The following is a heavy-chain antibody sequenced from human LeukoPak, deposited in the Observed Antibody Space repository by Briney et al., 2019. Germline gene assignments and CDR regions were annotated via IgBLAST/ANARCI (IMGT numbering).Heavy chain of an antibody. CDR3: ARGTAAGRREFNFDY. V-gene: IGHV3-11*05. D-gene: IGHD6-13*01. J-gene: IGHJ4*02. Sequence: PGGSLRLSCAASGFAFSDYYMSWIRQAPGKGLEWLSYISSTSSFTNYADSVKGRFTISRDNAKNPPYLQMNSLRAEDTGVYYCARGTAAGRREFNFDYWGQGTLVTVSS. CDR2: ISSTSSFT. CDR1: GFAFSDYY.